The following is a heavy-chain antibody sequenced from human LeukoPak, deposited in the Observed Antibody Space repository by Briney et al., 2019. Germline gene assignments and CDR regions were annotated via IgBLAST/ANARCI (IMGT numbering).Heavy chain of an antibody. CDR3: AKVSRYCSGGSCYYHPFDY. D-gene: IGHD2-15*01. Sequence: GGSLRLSCAASGLTFSSYAMSWVRQAPGKGLEWVSVISGSGGSTYYADSVKGRFTISRDNSKNTLYLQMNSLRAEDTAVYYCAKVSRYCSGGSCYYHPFDYWGQGTLVTVSS. CDR2: ISGSGGST. J-gene: IGHJ4*02. V-gene: IGHV3-23*01. CDR1: GLTFSSYA.